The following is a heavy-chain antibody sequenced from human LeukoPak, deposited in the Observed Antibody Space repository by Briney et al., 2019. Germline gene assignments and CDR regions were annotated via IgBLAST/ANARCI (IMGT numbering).Heavy chain of an antibody. Sequence: GGSLRLSCAASGFTFSSYAMHWVRQAPGKGLEWEAVISYDASNKYYADSVKGRFTISRDNSKNTLYLQMNSLRAEDTAVYYCAKDDYYDSSGYYFRYYFGYWGQGTLVTVSS. CDR2: ISYDASNK. D-gene: IGHD3-22*01. CDR3: AKDDYYDSSGYYFRYYFGY. J-gene: IGHJ4*02. V-gene: IGHV3-30-3*01. CDR1: GFTFSSYA.